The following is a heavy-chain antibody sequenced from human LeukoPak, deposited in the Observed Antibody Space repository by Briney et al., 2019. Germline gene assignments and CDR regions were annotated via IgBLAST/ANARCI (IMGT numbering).Heavy chain of an antibody. CDR2: INPSGGST. Sequence: ASVKVSCKASGYTFTSYGISWVRQAPGQGLEWMGIINPSGGSTSYAQKFQGRVTMTRDTSTSTVYMELSSLRSEDTAVYYCARDPDSSGWDYWGQGTLVTVSS. CDR3: ARDPDSSGWDY. V-gene: IGHV1-46*01. CDR1: GYTFTSYG. J-gene: IGHJ4*02. D-gene: IGHD6-19*01.